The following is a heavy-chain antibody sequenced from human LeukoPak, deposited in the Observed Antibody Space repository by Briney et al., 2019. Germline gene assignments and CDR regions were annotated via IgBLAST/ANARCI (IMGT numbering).Heavy chain of an antibody. D-gene: IGHD1-26*01. V-gene: IGHV3-74*01. Sequence: GGSLRLSCAASGFTFSNYAMSWVRQAPGKGLEWVSRINSDGSSTSYADSVKGRFTISRDNAQNTLYLQMNSLRAEDTAVYYCARDGVGATPLDYWGQGTLVTVSS. CDR2: INSDGSST. J-gene: IGHJ4*02. CDR1: GFTFSNYA. CDR3: ARDGVGATPLDY.